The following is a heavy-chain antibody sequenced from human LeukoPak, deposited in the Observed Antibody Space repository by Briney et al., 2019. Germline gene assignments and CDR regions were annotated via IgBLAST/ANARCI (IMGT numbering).Heavy chain of an antibody. CDR3: ARDDYGDPLYYGMDV. J-gene: IGHJ6*02. CDR1: GFTFSSYS. V-gene: IGHV3-48*04. D-gene: IGHD4-17*01. Sequence: GGSLRLSCAASGFTFSSYSMNWVRQAPGKGLEWVSYISSRSSTIYYADSVKGRFTISRDNAKNSLYLQMNSLRAEDTAVYYCARDDYGDPLYYGMDVWGQGTTVTVSS. CDR2: ISSRSSTI.